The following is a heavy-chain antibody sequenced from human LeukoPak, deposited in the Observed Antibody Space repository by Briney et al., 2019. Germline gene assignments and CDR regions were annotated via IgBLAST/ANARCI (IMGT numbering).Heavy chain of an antibody. D-gene: IGHD3-22*01. CDR2: IYHSGST. CDR3: ARVGVVERFDY. J-gene: IGHJ4*02. Sequence: PSETLSLTCAVSGYSISSGYYWGWIRQPPGKGLEWIGSIYHSGSTYYNPSLKSRVTISVDTSKNQFSLKLSSVTAADTAVYYCARVGVVERFDYWGQGTLVTVSS. CDR1: GYSISSGYY. V-gene: IGHV4-38-2*01.